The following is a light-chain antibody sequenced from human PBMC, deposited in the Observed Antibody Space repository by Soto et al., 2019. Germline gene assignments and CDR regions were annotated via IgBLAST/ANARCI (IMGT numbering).Light chain of an antibody. V-gene: IGKV3-20*01. J-gene: IGKJ4*01. CDR3: QQYGSSPSGLT. CDR2: GAS. CDR1: QSVSSSY. Sequence: IVFSQSPGTLSFSPGERATLSFRASQSVSSSYLAWYQQKPGQAPRLLIYGASSRATGIPDRFSGSGSGTDFTLTISRLEPEDFAVYYCQQYGSSPSGLTFGGGTKVDIK.